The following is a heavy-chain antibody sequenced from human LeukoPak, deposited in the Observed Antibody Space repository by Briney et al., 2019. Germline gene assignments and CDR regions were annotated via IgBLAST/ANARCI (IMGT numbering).Heavy chain of an antibody. Sequence: ASVTVSCKASGGTFSSYAISWVRPAPGQGLEWMGGIIPIFGTANYAQKFQGRVTITADESTSTAYMELSSLRSEDTAVYYCARGYYDSSGYQPFDPWGQGTLVTVSS. J-gene: IGHJ5*02. D-gene: IGHD3-22*01. CDR2: IIPIFGTA. CDR3: ARGYYDSSGYQPFDP. V-gene: IGHV1-69*13. CDR1: GGTFSSYA.